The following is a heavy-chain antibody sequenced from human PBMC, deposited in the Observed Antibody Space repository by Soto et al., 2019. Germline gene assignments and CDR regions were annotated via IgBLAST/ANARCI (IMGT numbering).Heavy chain of an antibody. Sequence: QLRLQESGPGLVKPSETLSISCSVSGDSLSSSRYYWGWVRQPPGKGLGWIGSIYYSGSTNYKPSLKSRVNISADTSKKQFSLKLNSVTAADTAVYYCVGIEGYDFDYWGQGTLVTVSS. V-gene: IGHV4-39*01. CDR3: VGIEGYDFDY. D-gene: IGHD5-12*01. CDR2: IYYSGST. CDR1: GDSLSSSRYY. J-gene: IGHJ4*02.